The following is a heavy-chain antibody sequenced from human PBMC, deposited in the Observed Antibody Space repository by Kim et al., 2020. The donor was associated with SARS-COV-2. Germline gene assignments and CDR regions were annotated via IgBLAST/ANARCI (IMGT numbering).Heavy chain of an antibody. Sequence: SPSLKSRLTVTKDTSKNQVVLTMTNMDPVDTATYYCARRGSGSSWPFFDYWGQGTLVTVSS. D-gene: IGHD6-13*01. CDR3: ARRGSGSSWPFFDY. V-gene: IGHV2-5*01. J-gene: IGHJ4*02.